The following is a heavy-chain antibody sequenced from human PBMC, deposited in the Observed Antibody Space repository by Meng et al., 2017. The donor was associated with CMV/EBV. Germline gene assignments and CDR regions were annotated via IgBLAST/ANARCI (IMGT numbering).Heavy chain of an antibody. D-gene: IGHD3-3*01. CDR2: IYSGGST. J-gene: IGHJ6*03. V-gene: IGHV3-66*01. Sequence: EVQLVESGGGLVQPGGSLRLSCAASGFTVRSNYMSWVRQAPGKGLEWVSVIYSGGSTYYADSVKGRFTISRDNSKNTLYLQMNSLRAEDTAVYYCASREGQYYDFWSGYYTQTYYYYYMDVWGKGTTVTVSS. CDR1: GFTVRSNY. CDR3: ASREGQYYDFWSGYYTQTYYYYYMDV.